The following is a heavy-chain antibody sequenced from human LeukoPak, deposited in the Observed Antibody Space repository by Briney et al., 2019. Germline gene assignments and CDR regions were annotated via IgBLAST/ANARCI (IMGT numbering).Heavy chain of an antibody. CDR2: IYYSGST. CDR1: GGSISSSSYY. D-gene: IGHD4-17*01. J-gene: IGHJ4*02. V-gene: IGHV4-39*07. CDR3: ARGRTTVTGIDY. Sequence: SETLSLTCTVSGGSISSSSYYWGWIRQPPGKGLEWIGSIYYSGSTYYNPSLKSRVTISVDTSKNQFSLKLSSVTAADTAVYYCARGRTTVTGIDYWGQGTLVTVSS.